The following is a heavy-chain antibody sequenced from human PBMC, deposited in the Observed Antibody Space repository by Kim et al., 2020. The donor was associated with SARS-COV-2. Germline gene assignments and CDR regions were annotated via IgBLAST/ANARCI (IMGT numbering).Heavy chain of an antibody. CDR1: GGSLSVFY. Sequence: SETLSLTCSVSGGSLSVFYWNWIRQSAEKGLEWIGRIYSSGSSYSNASLRSRVTMSVDTSKNQFSLKLTSVTAADTALYYCVRGSNGYNFDYWGQGIQVTVSP. D-gene: IGHD5-12*01. CDR3: VRGSNGYNFDY. J-gene: IGHJ4*02. V-gene: IGHV4-4*07. CDR2: IYSSGSS.